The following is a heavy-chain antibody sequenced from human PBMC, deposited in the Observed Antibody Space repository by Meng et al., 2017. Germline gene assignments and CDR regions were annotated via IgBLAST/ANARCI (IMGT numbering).Heavy chain of an antibody. D-gene: IGHD3-16*01. V-gene: IGHV3-11*01. CDR2: ISSSGSKI. Sequence: LGESGGGLVKTGVALRLSCAVSGFTFTDYYMSWIRQAPGKGLEWVYYISSSGSKIYYADAVKGRFTISRDNAKNSLDLQMNSRRAEDTAVYYCARVLDRSGGADYWGQGTLVTVSS. CDR3: ARVLDRSGGADY. J-gene: IGHJ4*02. CDR1: GFTFTDYY.